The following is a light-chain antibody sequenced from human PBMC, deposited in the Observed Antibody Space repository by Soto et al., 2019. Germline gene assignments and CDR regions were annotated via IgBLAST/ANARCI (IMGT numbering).Light chain of an antibody. CDR2: DVS. Sequence: QAVLTQPASVSGSPGQSITISCTGTSSDVGGYNYVSWYQQHPGKAPKLMIYDVSNRPSGVSNRFSGSKSGNTAPLTISGLQAEDEADYYCSSYTSSSTVVFGGGPSSPS. V-gene: IGLV2-14*01. CDR1: SSDVGGYNY. J-gene: IGLJ2*01. CDR3: SSYTSSSTVV.